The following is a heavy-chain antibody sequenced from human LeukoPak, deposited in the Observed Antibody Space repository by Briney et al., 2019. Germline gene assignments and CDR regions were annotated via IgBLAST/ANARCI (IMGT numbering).Heavy chain of an antibody. CDR2: IYPGDSDT. V-gene: IGHV5-51*01. J-gene: IGHJ4*02. D-gene: IGHD3-10*01. Sequence: GESLQISCKGSGYSFNTYWIGWVRQLPGKGLEWMGIIYPGDSDTRYSPSFQGQVTISAEKSISTAYLQWSSLKASDTAMYYCARRMVRGDPYLDYWGQGTLVTVSS. CDR1: GYSFNTYW. CDR3: ARRMVRGDPYLDY.